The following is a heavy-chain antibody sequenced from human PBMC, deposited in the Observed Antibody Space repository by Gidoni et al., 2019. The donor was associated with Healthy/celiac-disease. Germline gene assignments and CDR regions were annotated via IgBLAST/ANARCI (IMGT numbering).Heavy chain of an antibody. J-gene: IGHJ4*02. Sequence: QVQLQQWGAGLLKPSETLSLTCAVYGGSFSGYYWSWIRQPPGKGLEWSGEINHSGRTNYNPSLKSRVTISVDTSKNQFSLKLSSVTAADTAVYYCARNRDGYSYYYWGQGTLVTVSS. CDR3: ARNRDGYSYYY. V-gene: IGHV4-34*01. CDR1: GGSFSGYY. D-gene: IGHD2-15*01. CDR2: INHSGRT.